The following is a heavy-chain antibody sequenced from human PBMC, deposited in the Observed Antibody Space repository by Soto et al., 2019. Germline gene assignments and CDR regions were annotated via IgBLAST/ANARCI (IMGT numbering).Heavy chain of an antibody. D-gene: IGHD3-16*01. CDR1: GYSFTNTD. J-gene: IGHJ5*02. CDR2: MNPGSGDT. V-gene: IGHV1-8*01. CDR3: ARMATFGSLNWFDP. Sequence: ASVKVSCKASGYSFTNTDVTWVRQATGQGLEWMGWMNPGSGDTGYAQKFQGRVTMTRDISIATAYMELSSLRSDDTAIYYCARMATFGSLNWFDPWGQGTLVTVSS.